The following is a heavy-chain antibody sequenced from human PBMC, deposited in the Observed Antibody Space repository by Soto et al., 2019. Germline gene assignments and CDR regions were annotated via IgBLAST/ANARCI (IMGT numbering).Heavy chain of an antibody. CDR2: IIPIFGTA. CDR1: GGTFSSYA. Sequence: QVPLVQSGAEVKKPGSSVKVSCKASGGTFSSYAISWVRQAPGQGLEWMGGIIPIFGTANHAQKFQDRVTITADESTCTAYMELSGLRSEDTAIYYCARGWGDDSTDYYYAYWGQGTLVIVSS. CDR3: ARGWGDDSTDYYYAY. J-gene: IGHJ4*02. D-gene: IGHD3-22*01. V-gene: IGHV1-69*01.